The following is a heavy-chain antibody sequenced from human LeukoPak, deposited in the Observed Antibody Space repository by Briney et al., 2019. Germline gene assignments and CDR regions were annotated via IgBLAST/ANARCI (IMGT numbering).Heavy chain of an antibody. J-gene: IGHJ4*02. CDR1: GFTFSNYA. Sequence: PGGSLRLSCAASGFTFSNYAMHWVRQAPGKGLEWVAVISYDGTNKYYADSVKGRFTISRDNAKNSLYLQMNSLRAEDTAVYYCARGYCSGGSCHFDYWGQGTLVTVCS. D-gene: IGHD2-15*01. CDR3: ARGYCSGGSCHFDY. V-gene: IGHV3-30-3*01. CDR2: ISYDGTNK.